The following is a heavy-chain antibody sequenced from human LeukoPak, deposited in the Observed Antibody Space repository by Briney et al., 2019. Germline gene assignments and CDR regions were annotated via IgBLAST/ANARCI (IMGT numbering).Heavy chain of an antibody. D-gene: IGHD3-3*01. CDR1: GFTFSSYA. Sequence: GGSLRLSCAASGFTFSSYAMHWVRQAPGKGLEWVSGISWNSGSIGYADSVKGRFTISRDNSKNTLYLQMNSLRAEDTAVYYCAKLAIFGVVIIGFDYWGQGTLVTVSS. V-gene: IGHV3-23*01. CDR2: ISWNSGSI. J-gene: IGHJ4*02. CDR3: AKLAIFGVVIIGFDY.